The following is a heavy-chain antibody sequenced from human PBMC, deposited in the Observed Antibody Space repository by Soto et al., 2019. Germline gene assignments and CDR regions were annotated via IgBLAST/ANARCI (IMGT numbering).Heavy chain of an antibody. CDR3: ARTPMYYDSSGYYPLYFDY. Sequence: SETLSLTCTVSGGSISSGGYYWSWIRQHPGKGLEWIGYIYYSGSTYYNPSLKSRVTISVDTSKNQFSLKLSSVTAADTAVYYCARTPMYYDSSGYYPLYFDYWGQGTLVTVSS. V-gene: IGHV4-31*03. D-gene: IGHD3-22*01. J-gene: IGHJ4*02. CDR1: GGSISSGGYY. CDR2: IYYSGST.